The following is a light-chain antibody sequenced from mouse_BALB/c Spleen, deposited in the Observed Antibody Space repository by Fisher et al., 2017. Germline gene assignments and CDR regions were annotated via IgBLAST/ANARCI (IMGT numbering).Light chain of an antibody. V-gene: IGKV4-57*01. CDR3: QQRSSYPPT. CDR2: RTS. CDR1: SSVSY. Sequence: IVLTQTPAIMPASPGEKVTMTCSASSSVSYMHWYQQKSGASPKPLIHRTSNLASGVPARFSGSGSGTSYSLTISRMEAEDAATYYCQQRSSYPPTFGGGTKLEIK. J-gene: IGKJ2*01.